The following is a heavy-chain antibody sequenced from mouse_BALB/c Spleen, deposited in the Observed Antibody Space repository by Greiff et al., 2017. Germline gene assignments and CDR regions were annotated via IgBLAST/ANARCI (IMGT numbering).Heavy chain of an antibody. D-gene: IGHD2-1*01. CDR3: ARSPYGNGAMDY. V-gene: IGHV5-6-2*01. CDR1: GFTFSSYY. J-gene: IGHJ4*01. Sequence: EVMLVESGGGLVKLGGSLKLSCAASGFTFSSYYMSWVRQTPEKRLELVAAINSNGGSTYYPDTVKGRFTISRDNAKNTLYLQMSSLKSEDTALYYCARSPYGNGAMDYWGQGTSVTVSS. CDR2: INSNGGST.